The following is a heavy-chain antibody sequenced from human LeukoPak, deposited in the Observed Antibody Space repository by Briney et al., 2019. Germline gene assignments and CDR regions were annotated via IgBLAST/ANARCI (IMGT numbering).Heavy chain of an antibody. Sequence: SETLSLTCAVYGGSFSGYYWSWIRQPPGKGLEWIGEINHSGSTNYNPSLKSRVTISVGTSKNQFSLKLSSVTAADTAVYYCARLHPPYYYDSSGYYRPYYWGQGTLVTVSS. CDR2: INHSGST. D-gene: IGHD3-22*01. J-gene: IGHJ4*02. V-gene: IGHV4-34*01. CDR1: GGSFSGYY. CDR3: ARLHPPYYYDSSGYYRPYY.